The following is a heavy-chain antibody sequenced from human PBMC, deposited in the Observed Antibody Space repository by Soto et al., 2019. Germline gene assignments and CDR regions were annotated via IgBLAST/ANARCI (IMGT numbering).Heavy chain of an antibody. J-gene: IGHJ6*02. D-gene: IGHD3-10*01. V-gene: IGHV1-18*01. CDR1: GYTKTSYG. CDR3: ARETQLWFGELFDYYGMDV. CDR2: ISAYNGNT. Sequence: ASVKVSCKTSGYTKTSYGVSWVRQAPGQGLEWMGWISAYNGNTNYAQKLQGRVTMTTDTSTSTAYMELRSLRSDDTAVYYCARETQLWFGELFDYYGMDVWGQGTTVTVSS.